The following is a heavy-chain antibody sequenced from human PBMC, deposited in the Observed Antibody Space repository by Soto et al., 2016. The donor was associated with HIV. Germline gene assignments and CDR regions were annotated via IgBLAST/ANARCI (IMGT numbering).Heavy chain of an antibody. D-gene: IGHD4-17*01. CDR1: GFTLSTYA. V-gene: IGHV3-30*09. CDR3: ARAGDDYGDNDDAFDI. Sequence: QVQLVESGGGVVQPGRSLRLSCAASGFTLSTYAMHWVRQAPGKGLECVAVISYDGNEKYYADSVKGRFAISRDSSKNTLYLQMNSLRAEDTAVYYCARAGDDYGDNDDAFDIWGRGTMVTVSS. CDR2: ISYDGNEK. J-gene: IGHJ3*02.